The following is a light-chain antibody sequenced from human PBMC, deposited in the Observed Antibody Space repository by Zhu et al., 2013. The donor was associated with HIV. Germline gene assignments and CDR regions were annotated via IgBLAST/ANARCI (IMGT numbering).Light chain of an antibody. CDR3: QQYYGYPYT. V-gene: IGKV2-24*01. Sequence: DIVMTQTPLSSPVTLGQPASISCRSSQSLVHSDGNTYLSWLQQRPGQPPRLLIHKISNRLSGVPDRFSGSGAGTDFTLTINCLQSDDFATYYCQQYYGYPYTFGQGTKLDIK. CDR2: KIS. CDR1: QSLVHSDGNTY. J-gene: IGKJ2*01.